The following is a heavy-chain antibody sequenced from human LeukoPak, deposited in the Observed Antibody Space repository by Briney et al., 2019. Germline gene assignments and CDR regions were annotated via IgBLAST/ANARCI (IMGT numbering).Heavy chain of an antibody. CDR3: ARGPTTIYVWGSYRPPGDPFDY. Sequence: SETLSLTCAVYGGSFRGYYWSWIRQPPGRGLEWIGEVNHSGRTNYNPSLKSRVTISVDTSKNQFFLKLSSVTPADTAVYYCARGPTTIYVWGSYRPPGDPFDYWGQGTLVTVSS. V-gene: IGHV4-34*01. D-gene: IGHD3-16*02. CDR1: GGSFRGYY. J-gene: IGHJ4*02. CDR2: VNHSGRT.